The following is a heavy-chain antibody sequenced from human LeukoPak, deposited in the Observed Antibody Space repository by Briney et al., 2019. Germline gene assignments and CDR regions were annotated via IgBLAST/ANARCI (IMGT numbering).Heavy chain of an antibody. Sequence: GGSLRLSCAASGFTFSSYAMHWVRQAPGKGLEYVSAISSNGGSTSYANSVKGRFTISRDNSKNTLYLQMGSLRAEDMAVYYCAREASTVVRCSDYWGQGTLVTVSS. D-gene: IGHD6-6*01. V-gene: IGHV3-64*01. CDR1: GFTFSSYA. CDR3: AREASTVVRCSDY. J-gene: IGHJ4*02. CDR2: ISSNGGST.